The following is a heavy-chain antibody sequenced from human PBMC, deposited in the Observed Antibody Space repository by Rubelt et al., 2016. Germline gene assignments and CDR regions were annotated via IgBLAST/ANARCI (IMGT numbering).Heavy chain of an antibody. CDR1: GFTFSGYA. V-gene: IGHV3-64D*06. CDR3: RKVTAGYSHGYADY. Sequence: EVQLVESGGGLVQPGGSLRLSCSASGFTFSGYAMHWVRQAPGKGLEYVSAISSDGDSTYYADSMNDRFTISRDNSKNTLYLKMSGHRAEDTAVSNVRKVTAGYSHGYADYSGQGTLVTVSS. J-gene: IGHJ4*02. D-gene: IGHD5-18*01. CDR2: ISSDGDST.